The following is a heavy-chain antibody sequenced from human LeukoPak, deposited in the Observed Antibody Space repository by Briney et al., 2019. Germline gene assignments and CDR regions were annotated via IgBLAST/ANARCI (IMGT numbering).Heavy chain of an antibody. Sequence: GGSLRLSCAASGFTFNGHWMSWVRQAPGKGLEWVATIRRDGGAKYYLDSVEGRFIISRDNAKNSLFLQMNSLRAEDTAWYYCAKAGDERELDYWGQGTLVTVSS. CDR1: GFTFNGHW. D-gene: IGHD2-21*02. V-gene: IGHV3-7*03. CDR3: AKAGDERELDY. J-gene: IGHJ4*02. CDR2: IRRDGGAK.